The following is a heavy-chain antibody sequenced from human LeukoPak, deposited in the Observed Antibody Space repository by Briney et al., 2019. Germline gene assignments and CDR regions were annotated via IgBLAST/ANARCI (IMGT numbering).Heavy chain of an antibody. V-gene: IGHV3-9*01. CDR3: TRTLTHDFYMDV. CDR1: GFTFSSYE. CDR2: ISWNGGNI. J-gene: IGHJ6*03. Sequence: GGSLRLSCAASGFTFSSYEMNWVRQAPGKGLEWVSSISWNGGNIGYADYVKGRFTISRDNVKNSLYLQMDSLRAEDTALYYCTRTLTHDFYMDVWGKGTTVTVSS. D-gene: IGHD1-14*01.